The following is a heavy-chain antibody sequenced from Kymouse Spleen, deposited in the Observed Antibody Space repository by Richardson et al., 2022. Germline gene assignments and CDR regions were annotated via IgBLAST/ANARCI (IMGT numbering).Heavy chain of an antibody. V-gene: IGHV4-61*01. Sequence: QVQLQESGPGLVKPSETLSLTCTVSGGSVSSGSYYWSWIRQPPGKGLEWIGYIYYSGSTNYNPSLKSRVTISVDTSKNQFSLKLSSVTAADTAVYYCARDLNFSFDYWGQGTLVTVSS. CDR1: GGSVSSGSYY. D-gene: IGHD1-7*01. CDR2: IYYSGST. CDR3: ARDLNFSFDY. J-gene: IGHJ4*02.